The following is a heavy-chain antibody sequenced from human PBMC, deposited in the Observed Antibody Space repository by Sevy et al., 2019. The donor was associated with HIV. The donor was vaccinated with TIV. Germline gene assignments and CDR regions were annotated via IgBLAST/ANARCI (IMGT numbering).Heavy chain of an antibody. CDR2: IWYDGSNK. Sequence: GGSLRLSCAASGFTFSTYAMHWVRQAPGKGLEWVAVIWYDGSNKYYADSVKGRFAISRDNSGNTRYLQMNNLRADDTAVYFCARVSVSSTWNYFYYGMGVWGHGTTVTVSS. J-gene: IGHJ6*02. CDR1: GFTFSTYA. CDR3: ARVSVSSTWNYFYYGMGV. D-gene: IGHD2-2*01. V-gene: IGHV3-33*01.